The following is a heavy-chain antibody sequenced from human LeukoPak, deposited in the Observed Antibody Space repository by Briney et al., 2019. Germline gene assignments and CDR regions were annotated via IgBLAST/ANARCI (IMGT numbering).Heavy chain of an antibody. J-gene: IGHJ4*02. CDR3: ARPNYYGSGSPAGY. Sequence: GESLKISRKGSGHFFPSYWIGWVRQTTGKGLEWMGIIYPGDSDTTYSPSFQGQVTISADKSISTAYLQWSSLKASDTAMYYCARPNYYGSGSPAGYWGQGTLVTVSS. CDR2: IYPGDSDT. CDR1: GHFFPSYW. V-gene: IGHV5-51*01. D-gene: IGHD3-10*01.